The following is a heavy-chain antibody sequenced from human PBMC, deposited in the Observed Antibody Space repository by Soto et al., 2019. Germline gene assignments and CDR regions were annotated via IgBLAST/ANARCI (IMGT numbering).Heavy chain of an antibody. CDR2: IIPIFGTA. V-gene: IGHV1-69*13. CDR1: GGTFSSYA. CDR3: ARVLAVAGKISWYFDL. Sequence: QVQVVQSGAEVKKPGSSVKVSCKASGGTFSSYAISWVRQAPGQGLEWMGGIIPIFGTANYAQKFQGRVTITADESTSTAYMELSSLRSEDTAVYYCARVLAVAGKISWYFDLWGRGTLVTVSS. J-gene: IGHJ2*01. D-gene: IGHD6-19*01.